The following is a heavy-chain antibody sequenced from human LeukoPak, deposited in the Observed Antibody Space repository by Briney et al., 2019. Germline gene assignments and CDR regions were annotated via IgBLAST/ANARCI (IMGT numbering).Heavy chain of an antibody. Sequence: GGPLRLSCAASGFTFSSYAMHWVRQAPGKGLEYVSAISSNGGSTYYANSVKGRFTISRDNSKNTLYLQMGSLRAEDMAVYYCARDSYSSGWYDFDYWGQGTLVTVSS. J-gene: IGHJ4*02. D-gene: IGHD6-19*01. CDR1: GFTFSSYA. CDR2: ISSNGGST. V-gene: IGHV3-64*01. CDR3: ARDSYSSGWYDFDY.